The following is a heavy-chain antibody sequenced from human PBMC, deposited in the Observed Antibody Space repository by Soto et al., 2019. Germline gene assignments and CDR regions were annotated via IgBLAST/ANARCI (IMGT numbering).Heavy chain of an antibody. D-gene: IGHD6-25*01. Sequence: LGESLKISCKGSGYSFASYWIGWVRQMPGKGLEWMGVIYPVNSDTRYSASFQGQVTISADKSTSTAYLQWSSLKASDTAMYYCARCPNGYNCDYWGQGTQVTVSS. CDR1: GYSFASYW. V-gene: IGHV5-51*01. J-gene: IGHJ4*02. CDR2: IYPVNSDT. CDR3: ARCPNGYNCDY.